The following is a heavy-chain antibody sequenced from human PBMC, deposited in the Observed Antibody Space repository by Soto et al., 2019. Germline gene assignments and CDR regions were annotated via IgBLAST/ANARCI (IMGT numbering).Heavy chain of an antibody. CDR2: IYYSGST. CDR1: GGSISSSSYY. D-gene: IGHD3-3*01. V-gene: IGHV4-39*01. Sequence: KTSETLSLTCTVSGGSISSSSYYWGWIRQPPGKGLEWIGSIYYSGSTYYNPFLKSRVTISVDTSKNQFSLKLSSVTAADTALYYCARHFLSHYDFWSGYLSSSPGVVDYWGQGTLVTVSS. J-gene: IGHJ4*02. CDR3: ARHFLSHYDFWSGYLSSSPGVVDY.